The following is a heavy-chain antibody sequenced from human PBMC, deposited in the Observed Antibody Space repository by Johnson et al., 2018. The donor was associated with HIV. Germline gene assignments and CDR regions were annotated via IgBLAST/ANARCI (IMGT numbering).Heavy chain of an antibody. D-gene: IGHD1-14*01. CDR3: TRESTEAFDI. V-gene: IGHV3-13*01. CDR2: IGTAGDT. CDR1: GLTFSSYA. Sequence: VQLVESGGGVVQPGRSLRLSCAASGLTFSSYAMHWVRQATGKGLEWVSAIGTAGDTYYPGSVKGRFTISREDAKSSLYLQMNSLRAEDTAVYYCTRESTEAFDIWGQGTMVTVSS. J-gene: IGHJ3*02.